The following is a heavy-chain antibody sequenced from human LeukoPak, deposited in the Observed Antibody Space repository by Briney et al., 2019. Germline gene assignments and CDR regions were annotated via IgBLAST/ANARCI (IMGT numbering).Heavy chain of an antibody. CDR3: ARVRHIAY. D-gene: IGHD2-21*01. Sequence: GGSLTLSCAASGFIFSNYWLTWVRQAQGQGLEGVANIKQDGSEKHYVDSVKGRFTISRHNPKNSLYLQMNSLRAEDTAVYYCARVRHIAYWGQGTLVTVSS. CDR1: GFIFSNYW. J-gene: IGHJ4*02. CDR2: IKQDGSEK. V-gene: IGHV3-7*01.